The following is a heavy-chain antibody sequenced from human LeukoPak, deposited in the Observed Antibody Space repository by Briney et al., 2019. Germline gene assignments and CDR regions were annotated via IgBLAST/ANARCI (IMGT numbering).Heavy chain of an antibody. CDR3: TTDYYYDSSGYYYRFDY. J-gene: IGHJ4*02. Sequence: TTGGSLRLSCAASGFTFSSYAMNWVRQAPGKGLEWVGRIKSKTDGGTTDYAAPVKGRFTISRDDSKNTLYLQMNSLKTEDTAVYYCTTDYYYDSSGYYYRFDYWGQGTLVTVSS. CDR1: GFTFSSYA. CDR2: IKSKTDGGTT. D-gene: IGHD3-22*01. V-gene: IGHV3-15*07.